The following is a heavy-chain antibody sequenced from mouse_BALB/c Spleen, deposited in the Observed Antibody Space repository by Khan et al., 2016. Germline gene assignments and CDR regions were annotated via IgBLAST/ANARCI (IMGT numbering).Heavy chain of an antibody. D-gene: IGHD2-4*01. V-gene: IGHV3-1*02. Sequence: EVQLQESGPDLVKPSQSLSLTCTVTGYSITSGYSWHWIRQFPGNKLEWMGYIHYSGTTNYNPSLKSRISVTRDTSKNQFSLQLNSVTTEDTASYYFASYDCDGPWFTYWRQGTLITVSA. CDR1: GYSITSGYS. CDR3: ASYDCDGPWFTY. CDR2: IHYSGTT. J-gene: IGHJ3*01.